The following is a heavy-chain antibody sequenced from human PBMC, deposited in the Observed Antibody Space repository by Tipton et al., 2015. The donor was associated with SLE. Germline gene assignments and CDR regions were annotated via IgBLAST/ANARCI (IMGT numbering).Heavy chain of an antibody. Sequence: SLRLSCAASGFTFSSYAMHWVRQAPGKGLEWVAVISYDGSNKYYADSVKGRFTISRDNSKNTLYLQMNSLRAEDTAVYYCATVGLSGYDDYWGQGTLVTVSS. CDR3: ATVGLSGYDDY. D-gene: IGHD5-12*01. CDR2: ISYDGSNK. V-gene: IGHV3-30-3*01. J-gene: IGHJ4*02. CDR1: GFTFSSYA.